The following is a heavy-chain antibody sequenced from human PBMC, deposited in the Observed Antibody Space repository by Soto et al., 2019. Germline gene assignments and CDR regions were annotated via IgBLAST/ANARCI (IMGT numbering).Heavy chain of an antibody. CDR1: GFTFSSYA. CDR2: ISYDGSDK. Sequence: PGGSLRLSCAASGFTFSSYAMHWVRQAPGKGLEWVALISYDGSDKDYADSVKGRFTISRDNSRNTLFLQMNSLRPEDTAVYYCAKGWDVWGQGTTVTVSS. CDR3: AKGWDV. J-gene: IGHJ6*02. V-gene: IGHV3-30-3*01.